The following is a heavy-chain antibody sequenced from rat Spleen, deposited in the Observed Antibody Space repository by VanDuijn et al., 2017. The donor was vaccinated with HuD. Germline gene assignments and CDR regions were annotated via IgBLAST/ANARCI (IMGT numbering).Heavy chain of an antibody. D-gene: IGHD4-3*01. V-gene: IGHV5-25*01. CDR3: ARHNSGYGVMDA. CDR1: GINFSNYY. Sequence: EVQLVESGGGSVQPGRSMKLSCAASGINFSNYYMAWVRQAPTKGLEWVASISHDGGNAYYPDSVKGRFTISRDNAENTVYLQMNSLRSEDTATYYCARHNSGYGVMDAWGQGASVTVSP. CDR2: ISHDGGNA. J-gene: IGHJ4*01.